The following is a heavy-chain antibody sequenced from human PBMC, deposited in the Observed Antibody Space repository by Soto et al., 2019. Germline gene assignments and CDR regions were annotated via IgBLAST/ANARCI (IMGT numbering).Heavy chain of an antibody. J-gene: IGHJ4*02. V-gene: IGHV3-33*01. CDR2: IWYDGSNK. D-gene: IGHD6-19*01. CDR1: GFTFSSYG. CDR3: ARDCAGYSSGWYQRGGFDY. Sequence: QVQLVESGGGVVQPGRSLRLSCAASGFTFSSYGMHWVRQAPGKGLEWVAVIWYDGSNKYYADSVKGRFTISRDNSKNGLYPQMTSLRAEDMAVYDSARDCAGYSSGWYQRGGFDYWGQGTLVTVSS.